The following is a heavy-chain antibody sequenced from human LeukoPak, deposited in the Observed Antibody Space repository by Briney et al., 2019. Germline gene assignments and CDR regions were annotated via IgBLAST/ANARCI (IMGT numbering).Heavy chain of an antibody. CDR2: INAGNGNT. CDR3: ARARYETRIWPKSRYDYYHYMDV. CDR1: GYTFTNYA. V-gene: IGHV1-3*03. J-gene: IGHJ6*03. D-gene: IGHD3-3*01. Sequence: ASVKVSCKASGYTFTNYAISWVRQAPGQRLEWMGWINAGNGNTKYSQEFQDRVTITRDTSASTAYMELSSLRSEDMAVYYCARARYETRIWPKSRYDYYHYMDVWGKGTTVTVSS.